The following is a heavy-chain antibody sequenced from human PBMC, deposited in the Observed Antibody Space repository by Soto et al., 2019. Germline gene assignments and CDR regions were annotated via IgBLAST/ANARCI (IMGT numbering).Heavy chain of an antibody. CDR1: GFMFSNHG. J-gene: IGHJ4*02. Sequence: QVQLVESGGGVVQPGRSLRLSCAASGFMFSNHGMHWVRQAPGKGLEWVAVIWSDGNNRYYADSVKGRFTISRDNSTNTLYVQMNSLRAEDTAVYYCVRGDNWNDEASDYWGQGTLVTVSS. D-gene: IGHD1-1*01. CDR2: IWSDGNNR. V-gene: IGHV3-33*01. CDR3: VRGDNWNDEASDY.